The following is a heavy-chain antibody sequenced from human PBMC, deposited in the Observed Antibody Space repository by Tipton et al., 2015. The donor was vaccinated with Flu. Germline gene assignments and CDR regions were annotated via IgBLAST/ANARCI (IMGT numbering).Heavy chain of an antibody. V-gene: IGHV4-59*01. Sequence: TLSLTCSVSGDSITGYYWSWIRQSPGKGLEWIGYFYHTGDTNYNPSLASRVTISVYMSTNQLSLHLRSVTAADTAVYYCARGLGGNNPYWGRGTLVTVSS. CDR1: GDSITGYY. J-gene: IGHJ4*02. CDR3: ARGLGGNNPY. CDR2: FYHTGDT. D-gene: IGHD1-14*01.